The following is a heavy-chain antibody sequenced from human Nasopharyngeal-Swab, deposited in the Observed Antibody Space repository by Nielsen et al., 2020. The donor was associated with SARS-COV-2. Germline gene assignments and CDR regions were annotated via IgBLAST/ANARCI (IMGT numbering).Heavy chain of an antibody. V-gene: IGHV3-9*01. D-gene: IGHD6-6*01. CDR3: AKTMVYSSSSYYFDY. J-gene: IGHJ4*02. CDR1: GFTFDDYA. Sequence: SLKISCAASGFTFDDYAMHWVRQAPGKGLEWVLGISWNSGSIGYADSVKGRFTISRDNAKNSLYLQMNSLRAEDTALYYCAKTMVYSSSSYYFDYWGQGTLVTVSS. CDR2: ISWNSGSI.